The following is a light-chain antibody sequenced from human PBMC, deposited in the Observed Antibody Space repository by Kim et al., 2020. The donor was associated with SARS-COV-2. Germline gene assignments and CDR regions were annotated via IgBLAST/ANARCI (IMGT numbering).Light chain of an antibody. CDR1: QSISSH. CDR2: AAS. CDR3: HQKYITPFT. J-gene: IGKJ3*01. Sequence: DIQMTQSPSSLSASVGDRVTITCRTSQSISSHLNWYHQKPGRAPKLLIYAASTLQGGVPSRFSGSGSETDFTLTISSLQPEDFGTDFCHQKYITPFTFGPGTKVDIK. V-gene: IGKV1-39*01.